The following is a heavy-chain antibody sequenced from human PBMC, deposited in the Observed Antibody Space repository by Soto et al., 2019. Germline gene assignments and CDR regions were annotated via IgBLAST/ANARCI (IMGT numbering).Heavy chain of an antibody. CDR2: IKESGFA. CDR1: NGSFSDYF. V-gene: IGHV4-34*01. D-gene: IGHD6-19*01. Sequence: QVHLQQWGAGLLKPSETLSLTCGVYNGSFSDYFWNWIRQPPGKGLEWIGEIKESGFATYNPSLTRRTTMSAASAADQFTLKVTAAAASGTAVYYCASGKSSGPLYYFDTWGQGTLVTDSP. J-gene: IGHJ5*02. CDR3: ASGKSSGPLYYFDT.